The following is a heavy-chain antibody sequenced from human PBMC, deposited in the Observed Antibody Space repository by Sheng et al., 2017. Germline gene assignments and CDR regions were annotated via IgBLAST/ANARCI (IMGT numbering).Heavy chain of an antibody. Sequence: EVQLLESGGGLVQPGGSLRLSCAASGFTFNSYAMNWVRQGPGKGLEWVSSISGSGSRIFYSDSVKGRFTISRDNSMNTLYLQMNGLRAEDTAVYYCAASSCGGTCYSGFDFWGQGTLVAVSS. V-gene: IGHV3-23*01. CDR1: GFTFNSYA. D-gene: IGHD2-21*01. J-gene: IGHJ4*02. CDR3: AASSCGGTCYSGFDF. CDR2: ISGSGSRI.